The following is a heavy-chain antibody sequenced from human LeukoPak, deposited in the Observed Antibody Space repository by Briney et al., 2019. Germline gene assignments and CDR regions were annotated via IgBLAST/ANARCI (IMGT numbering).Heavy chain of an antibody. V-gene: IGHV4-39*01. CDR2: IYYSGST. CDR3: ARRSIAARSEY. D-gene: IGHD6-6*01. J-gene: IGHJ4*02. CDR1: GGSISSSSYY. Sequence: SETLSLTCTVSGGSISSSSYYWGWIRQPPGKGLEWIGSIYYSGSTYYNPSLKSRVTISVDTSKNQFSLKLSSVTAADTAVYYCARRSIAARSEYWGQGTLVTVSS.